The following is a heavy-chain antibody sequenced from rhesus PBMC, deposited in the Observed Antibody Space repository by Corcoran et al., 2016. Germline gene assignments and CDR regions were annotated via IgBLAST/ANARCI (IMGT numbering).Heavy chain of an antibody. Sequence: QVQLQESGPGLVKPSETLSLTCAVSGGSFSSYWWSWIRQPPGKGLEWIGEINGNSGSTNYNPSHKSRVTISKDASKNQFSLKLSSVTAADTAVYYYARPRWTGAFLFGYWGQGVLVTVSS. CDR1: GGSFSSYW. J-gene: IGHJ4*01. CDR2: INGNSGST. D-gene: IGHD3-3*01. V-gene: IGHV4-80*01. CDR3: ARPRWTGAFLFGY.